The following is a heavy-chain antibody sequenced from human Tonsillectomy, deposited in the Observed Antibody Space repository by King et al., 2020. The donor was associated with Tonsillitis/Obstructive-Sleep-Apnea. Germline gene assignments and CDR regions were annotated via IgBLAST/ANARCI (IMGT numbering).Heavy chain of an antibody. CDR2: INHSGST. Sequence: VQLQQWGAGLLKPSETLSLTCAVYGGSFSGYYWSWIRQPPGKGLEWIGEINHSGSTNYNPSLKSRVTISVDTSKKQFSLKLSSVTAADTAVYYCAREDIVPVPVVMGGGFDYWGQGTLVTVSP. J-gene: IGHJ4*02. V-gene: IGHV4-34*01. CDR3: AREDIVPVPVVMGGGFDY. CDR1: GGSFSGYY. D-gene: IGHD2-2*01.